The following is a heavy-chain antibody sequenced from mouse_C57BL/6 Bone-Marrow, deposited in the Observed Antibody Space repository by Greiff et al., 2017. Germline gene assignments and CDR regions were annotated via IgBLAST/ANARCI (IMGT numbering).Heavy chain of an antibody. CDR2: IYPGDGDT. CDR3: ARANFDV. CDR1: GYAFSSSW. J-gene: IGHJ1*03. Sequence: QVQLQQSGPELVKPGASVKISCKASGYAFSSSWMNWVKQRPGKGLVWIGRIYPGDGDTNYNGTFKGKATLTADKSSSTAYMQLSSLTSEDSAVYFCARANFDVWGTGTTVTVSS. V-gene: IGHV1-82*01.